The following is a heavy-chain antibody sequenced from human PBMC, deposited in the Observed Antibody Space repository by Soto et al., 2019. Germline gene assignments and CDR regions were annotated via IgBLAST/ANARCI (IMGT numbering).Heavy chain of an antibody. V-gene: IGHV4-59*01. CDR3: ARASGHFDY. Sequence: SESLAITSTVSGDSINSYDGSWIRQPPGKGLEWIGYIYYSGSTNYNPSLKSRVTISVDTSKNQFSLKLSSVTAADTAVYYCARASGHFDYWGQGTLVTVSS. D-gene: IGHD1-26*01. CDR1: GDSINSYD. CDR2: IYYSGST. J-gene: IGHJ4*02.